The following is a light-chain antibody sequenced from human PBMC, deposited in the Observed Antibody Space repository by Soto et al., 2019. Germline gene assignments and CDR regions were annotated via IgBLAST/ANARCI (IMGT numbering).Light chain of an antibody. Sequence: QSALTQPASVSGAPGQSITISCTGTSSDVGGYNYVSWYQQHPGKDPKLMIYDVSNRPSGVSNRFSGSKSGNTASLTISGLQAEDVADYYCSSYTSSSTYVVFGGGTKLTVL. CDR1: SSDVGGYNY. CDR3: SSYTSSSTYVV. CDR2: DVS. V-gene: IGLV2-14*01. J-gene: IGLJ2*01.